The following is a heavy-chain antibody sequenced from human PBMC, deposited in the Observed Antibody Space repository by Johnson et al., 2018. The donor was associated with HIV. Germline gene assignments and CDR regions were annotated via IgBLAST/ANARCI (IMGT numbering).Heavy chain of an antibody. CDR1: GFTFSNYA. D-gene: IGHD4-11*01. V-gene: IGHV3-30*04. CDR3: AKDQYSNYAWSAFDI. J-gene: IGHJ3*02. Sequence: VQLVESGGGVVQPGRSLRLSCAASGFTFSNYAIHWVRQAPGTGLEWVAVISYDGSNKYYADSVKGRFTISRDNSKNTLYLQMNSLRAEDTAVYYCAKDQYSNYAWSAFDIWGQGTMVTVSS. CDR2: ISYDGSNK.